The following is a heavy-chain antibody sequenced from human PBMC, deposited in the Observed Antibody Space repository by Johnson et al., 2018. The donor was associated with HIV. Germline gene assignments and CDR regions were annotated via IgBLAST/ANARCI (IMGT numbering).Heavy chain of an antibody. D-gene: IGHD3-3*01. CDR1: GFTFSSYA. J-gene: IGHJ3*02. Sequence: QVQLVESGGGLVQPGGSLRLSCAASGFTFSSYAMHWVRQAPGKGLEWVAVISYDGSNKYYADSVKGRFTISRDNSKNTLYLQMNSLRAEDTAVYYCARAGRAYDCWSGYYSGDACDIWGQGTMGTVSS. V-gene: IGHV3-30*14. CDR2: ISYDGSNK. CDR3: ARAGRAYDCWSGYYSGDACDI.